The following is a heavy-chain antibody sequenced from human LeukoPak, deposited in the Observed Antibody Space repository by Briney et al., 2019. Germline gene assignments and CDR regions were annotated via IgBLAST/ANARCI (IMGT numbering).Heavy chain of an antibody. CDR3: AGHGPYRFFDL. CDR2: IYYSGST. D-gene: IGHD3/OR15-3a*01. Sequence: PSETLSLTCTVSGDSISSTSYYWGWIRQPPGEGLEWIGGIYYSGSTYYNPSLKSRVTISVDTSKNQSSLKLSSVTAADTAVYYCAGHGPYRFFDLWGRGTLVTVSS. CDR1: GDSISSTSYY. V-gene: IGHV4-39*01. J-gene: IGHJ2*01.